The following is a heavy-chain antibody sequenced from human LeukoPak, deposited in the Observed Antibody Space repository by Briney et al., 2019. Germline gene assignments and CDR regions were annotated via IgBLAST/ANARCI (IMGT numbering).Heavy chain of an antibody. Sequence: PGGSLRLSCAASGFTFNIYAMTWVRQAPGKGLEWVSGITGSGAGTYYADSVKGRFTISRDNSKNTLSLHMSSLRVEDTAVYYCAKVADLGVVFYYFDYWGQGTLVTVSS. J-gene: IGHJ4*02. CDR2: ITGSGAGT. V-gene: IGHV3-23*01. CDR1: GFTFNIYA. CDR3: AKVADLGVVFYYFDY. D-gene: IGHD3-3*01.